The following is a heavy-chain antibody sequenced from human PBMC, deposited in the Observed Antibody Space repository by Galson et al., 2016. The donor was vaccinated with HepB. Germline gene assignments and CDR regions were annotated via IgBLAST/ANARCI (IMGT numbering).Heavy chain of an antibody. V-gene: IGHV5-51*03. D-gene: IGHD3-10*01. Sequence: QSGAEVKKPGESLKISCEGSGYAFAGYWIGWVRQMPGEGLEWMGIIYPDDSGTRYSPSFLGQVTFSVDKSISTADLQWSSLKASDTAMYYCARLGDHNFNPQAATFATRCFDYWGQGTLVTFSS. CDR3: ARLGDHNFNPQAATFATRCFDY. CDR1: GYAFAGYW. CDR2: IYPDDSGT. J-gene: IGHJ4*02.